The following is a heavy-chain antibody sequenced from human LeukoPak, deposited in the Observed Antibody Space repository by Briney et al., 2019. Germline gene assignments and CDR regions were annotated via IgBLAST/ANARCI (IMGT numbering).Heavy chain of an antibody. J-gene: IGHJ5*02. CDR2: IIPIFGTA. Sequence: GASVKVSCKASGGTFSSYAISWVRQAPGQGLEWMGGIIPIFGTANYAQKLQGRVTMTTDTSTSTAYMELRSLRSDDTAVYYCARDRYCSSTSCPNWFDPWGQGTLVTVSS. CDR3: ARDRYCSSTSCPNWFDP. V-gene: IGHV1-69*05. D-gene: IGHD2-2*01. CDR1: GGTFSSYA.